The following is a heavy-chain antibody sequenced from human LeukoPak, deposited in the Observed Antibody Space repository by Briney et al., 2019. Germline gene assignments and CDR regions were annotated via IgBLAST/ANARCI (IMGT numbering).Heavy chain of an antibody. CDR1: GFTFEDYG. CDR3: ARVASRTYGDYFDY. CDR2: INWNGGST. D-gene: IGHD4-17*01. J-gene: IGHJ4*02. Sequence: PGGSLRLSCAASGFTFEDYGMTWVRQAPGKGLEWVSGINWNGGSTGYADSVKGRFTISRDNAKNSLYLQMNSLRAEDTAFYYCARVASRTYGDYFDYWGREPWSPSPQ. V-gene: IGHV3-20*04.